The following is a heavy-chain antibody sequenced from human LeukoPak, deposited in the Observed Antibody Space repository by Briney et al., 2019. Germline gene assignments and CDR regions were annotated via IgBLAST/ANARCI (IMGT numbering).Heavy chain of an antibody. D-gene: IGHD6-19*01. CDR3: TRDRGQWLVDY. J-gene: IGHJ4*02. V-gene: IGHV4-39*07. Sequence: SETLSLTCTASGGSISSSSYYWGWIRQPPGKGLEYFASIDSSGNAYYNPSFQSRVTILADTSKNQFSLKLSSVTAADTAVYYCTRDRGQWLVDYWGQGTLVTVSS. CDR1: GGSISSSSYY. CDR2: IDSSGNA.